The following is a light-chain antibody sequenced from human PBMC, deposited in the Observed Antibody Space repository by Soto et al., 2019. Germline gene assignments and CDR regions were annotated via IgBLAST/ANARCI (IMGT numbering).Light chain of an antibody. Sequence: ELVLPQSPATLSLSHGESATLSGRARQSVSSYLAWYQQKPGQAPRLLIYDASNRATGIPARFSGSGSGTDFTLTISSLEPEEFAGYYCQQRSNWPPALTVGGGTKVDIK. J-gene: IGKJ4*01. CDR3: QQRSNWPPALT. V-gene: IGKV3-11*01. CDR2: DAS. CDR1: QSVSSY.